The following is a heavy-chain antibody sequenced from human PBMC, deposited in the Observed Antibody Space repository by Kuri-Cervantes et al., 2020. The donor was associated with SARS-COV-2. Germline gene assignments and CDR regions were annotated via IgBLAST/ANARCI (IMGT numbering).Heavy chain of an antibody. J-gene: IGHJ6*03. CDR2: IVVGSGNT. Sequence: SVKVSCKASGFTFTSSAVQWVRQARGQRLEWIGWIVVGSGNTNYAQKFQERVTITRDMSTSTAYMELSSLRSEDTAVYYCARTRTGTAGSDYYYYMDVWGKGTTVTVSS. V-gene: IGHV1-58*01. CDR3: ARTRTGTAGSDYYYYMDV. CDR1: GFTFTSSA. D-gene: IGHD3/OR15-3a*01.